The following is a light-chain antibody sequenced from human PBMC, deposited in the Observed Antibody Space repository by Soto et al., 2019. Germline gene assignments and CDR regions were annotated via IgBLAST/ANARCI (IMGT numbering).Light chain of an antibody. V-gene: IGKV3-20*01. CDR1: QSVSRSS. J-gene: IGKJ2*03. CDR2: GAS. Sequence: EIVLTQSPGTLSLSPGERATLSCRASQSVSRSSLAWYQQRPGQAPRLLIFGASSRAAGIPDRFSGSGSATGFTLTISRLEPEDSAVYYCQQYGDPPPYSFGQGTKLEI. CDR3: QQYGDPPPYS.